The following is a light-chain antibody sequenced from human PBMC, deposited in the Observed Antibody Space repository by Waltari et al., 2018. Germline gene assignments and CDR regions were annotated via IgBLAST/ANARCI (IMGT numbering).Light chain of an antibody. CDR3: QTWGSGLQV. J-gene: IGLJ3*02. CDR2: VNSDGTN. V-gene: IGLV4-69*01. CDR1: SGHSTNA. Sequence: QLVLTQSPSASASLGASVRVTCPLSSGHSTNALAWHQQQPEKGPRYLMKVNSDGTNDEADGIHARSPGSTTGAGRYPTIPRLQSEDEADYCCQTWGSGLQVFGGGTKLTVL.